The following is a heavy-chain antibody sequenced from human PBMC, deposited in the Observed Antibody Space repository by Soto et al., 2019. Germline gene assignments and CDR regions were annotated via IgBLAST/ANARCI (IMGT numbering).Heavy chain of an antibody. CDR3: AKAPLPLDGRGYYFASFDY. CDR2: LNGSGSGS. V-gene: IGHV3-23*01. Sequence: DVQLLESWGALVQLGGSLRLSCAASGFTFSRYAMNWVRQAPWKGLEWVSTLNGSGSGSYYPDSLRGRFTSSRDNSQNPLYPLIQNLRDGGTALYYCAKAPLPLDGRGYYFASFDYCGHGTRVTVSS. D-gene: IGHD3-22*01. CDR1: GFTFSRYA. J-gene: IGHJ4*01.